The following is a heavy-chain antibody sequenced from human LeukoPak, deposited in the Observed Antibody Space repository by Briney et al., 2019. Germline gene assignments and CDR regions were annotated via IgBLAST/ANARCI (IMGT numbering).Heavy chain of an antibody. Sequence: SETLSLTCTVSGGSISSYYWSWIRQPAGKGLEWIGRIYTSGSTNYNPSLKSRVTMSVDTSKNQFSLKLSSVTAADTAVYYCARGSLPFRSTPKNWFDPWGQGTLVTVSS. V-gene: IGHV4-4*07. D-gene: IGHD2/OR15-2a*01. CDR2: IYTSGST. CDR1: GGSISSYY. CDR3: ARGSLPFRSTPKNWFDP. J-gene: IGHJ5*02.